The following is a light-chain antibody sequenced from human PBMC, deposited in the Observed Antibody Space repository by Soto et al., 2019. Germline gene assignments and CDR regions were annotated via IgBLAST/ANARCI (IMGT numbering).Light chain of an antibody. J-gene: IGKJ3*01. Sequence: AIRMTQSPSSFSASTGDRVTITCRASQGISSYLGWYQQKPGKAPKLLIYAASTLQSGVPSRFSGSGSGTDFTLTISCLQSEDFATYYCLQYYSYPSTFGPGTKVDIK. V-gene: IGKV1-8*01. CDR3: LQYYSYPST. CDR1: QGISSY. CDR2: AAS.